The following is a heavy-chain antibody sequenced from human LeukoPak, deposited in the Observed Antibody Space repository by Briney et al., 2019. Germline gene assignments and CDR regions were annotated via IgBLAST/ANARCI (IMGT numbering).Heavy chain of an antibody. CDR2: IEDDGNKK. CDR1: GFTLSNFW. J-gene: IGHJ4*02. CDR3: ARGRGIAL. D-gene: IGHD6-13*01. Sequence: GGSLRLSCATSGFTLSNFWMNWVRQAPGKGLEWVADIEDDGNKKNYVDSVKGRFTISRDNVKNSIYLQMNSLRADDTAVYYCARGRGIALWGQGTLVTVSS. V-gene: IGHV3-7*01.